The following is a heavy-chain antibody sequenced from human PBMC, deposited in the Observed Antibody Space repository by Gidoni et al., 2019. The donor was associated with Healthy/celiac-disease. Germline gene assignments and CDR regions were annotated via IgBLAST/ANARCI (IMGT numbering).Heavy chain of an antibody. CDR3: ARDLDYSNLSGY. J-gene: IGHJ4*02. Sequence: QVQLQESGPGLVKPSETLSLTCAVSGYSISSGYYWGWIRQPPGKGLEWIGSIYHSGSTYYTPSLKSRVTISVDTSKNQFSLKLSSVTAADTAVYYCARDLDYSNLSGYWGQGTLVTVSS. V-gene: IGHV4-38-2*02. CDR1: GYSISSGYY. D-gene: IGHD4-4*01. CDR2: IYHSGST.